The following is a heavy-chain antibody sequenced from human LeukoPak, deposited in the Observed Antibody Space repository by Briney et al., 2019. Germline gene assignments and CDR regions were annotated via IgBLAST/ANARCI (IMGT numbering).Heavy chain of an antibody. J-gene: IGHJ4*02. CDR2: LRGSGGST. D-gene: IGHD6-6*01. Sequence: PGGSLRLSCADSGFTFSRYAMSWVRQAPGKGVEWVSALRGSGGSTNSADTVKGRLTTPRDNSKTTLYRQRNSLKAEDTAVYYCAKDFVGSSLWYFDYWGQGTLVTVSS. CDR3: AKDFVGSSLWYFDY. V-gene: IGHV3-23*01. CDR1: GFTFSRYA.